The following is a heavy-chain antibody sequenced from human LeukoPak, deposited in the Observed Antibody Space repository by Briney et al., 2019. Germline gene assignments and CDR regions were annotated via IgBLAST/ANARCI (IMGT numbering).Heavy chain of an antibody. CDR3: ARDLWF. D-gene: IGHD3-10*01. Sequence: PGRSLRLSCAASGFTFSSYGMHWVRQAPGKGLEWVAVISYDGSNKYYADSVKGRFTISRDNSKNTLYLQMNSPRAEDTAVYYCARDLWFGGQGTLVTVSS. J-gene: IGHJ4*02. V-gene: IGHV3-30*03. CDR2: ISYDGSNK. CDR1: GFTFSSYG.